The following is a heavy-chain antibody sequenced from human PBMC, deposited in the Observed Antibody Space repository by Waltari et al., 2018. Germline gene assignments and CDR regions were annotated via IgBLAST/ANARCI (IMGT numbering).Heavy chain of an antibody. D-gene: IGHD5-12*01. CDR1: GFMFSTNW. V-gene: IGHV3-7*01. Sequence: EVKLVDSGGGLVQPGGSLRLSCAASGFMFSTNWMSWVRKAPGKGLCVVANIKEDGSEKYNVDAVKGRFTISRDNAKTSLYLQMNSLRVEDTAVYYCARDGDGYPDWGQGSLVIVSS. CDR2: IKEDGSEK. J-gene: IGHJ4*02. CDR3: ARDGDGYPD.